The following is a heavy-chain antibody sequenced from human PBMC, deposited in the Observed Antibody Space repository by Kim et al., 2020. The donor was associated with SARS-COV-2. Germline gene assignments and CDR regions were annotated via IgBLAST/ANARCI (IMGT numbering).Heavy chain of an antibody. CDR1: GYSFTNYW. CDR3: ARHGVAGYSSSSRFGP. J-gene: IGHJ5*02. CDR2: IDPSDSYT. D-gene: IGHD6-13*01. Sequence: GESLKISCKGSGYSFTNYWINWVRQMPGKGLEWMGKIDPSDSYTNYSPSFQGHVTISADKSISTAYLQWSSLKASDTAMYYCARHGVAGYSSSSRFGPWGQGTLVTVSS. V-gene: IGHV5-10-1*01.